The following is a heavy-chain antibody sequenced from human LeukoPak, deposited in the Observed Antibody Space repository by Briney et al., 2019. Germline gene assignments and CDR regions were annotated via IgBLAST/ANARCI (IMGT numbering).Heavy chain of an antibody. J-gene: IGHJ5*02. Sequence: PSETQSLTCTVSGGSISGSSFYWGWIRQPPGKGLVWIGSIYYSGNTYYSSSLKSRVTISADTSKNHFSLKLTSVTAADTAVYYCARIVPRYSGIYYNFDPWGQGILVTVSS. D-gene: IGHD1-26*01. V-gene: IGHV4-39*01. CDR1: GGSISGSSFY. CDR2: IYYSGNT. CDR3: ARIVPRYSGIYYNFDP.